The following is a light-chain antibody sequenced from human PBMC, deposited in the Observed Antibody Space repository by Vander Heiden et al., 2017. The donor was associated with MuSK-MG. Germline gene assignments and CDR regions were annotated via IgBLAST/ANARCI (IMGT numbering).Light chain of an antibody. Sequence: DIVLTQSPATLSLSPGERATLSCRASQSVSSYLAWYQQKPGQAPRLLIYDAANRATGIPARFSGSGSGTDFTLTISSLEPEDFAVYDCQQRRNGGGTFGPGTKVDIK. J-gene: IGKJ3*01. CDR2: DAA. CDR3: QQRRNGGGT. CDR1: QSVSSY. V-gene: IGKV3-11*01.